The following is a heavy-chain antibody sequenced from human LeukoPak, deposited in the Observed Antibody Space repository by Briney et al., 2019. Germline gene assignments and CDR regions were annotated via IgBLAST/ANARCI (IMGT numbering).Heavy chain of an antibody. CDR1: GFTFSSYA. Sequence: GGSLRLSCAASGFTFSSYAMHWVRQAPGKGLEWVAVISYDGSNKYYADSVKGRFTISRDNSKNTLYLQMNSLRAEDTAVYYCASGYSHFDYWGQGTLVTVSS. CDR2: ISYDGSNK. CDR3: ASGYSHFDY. V-gene: IGHV3-30-3*01. J-gene: IGHJ4*02. D-gene: IGHD5-18*01.